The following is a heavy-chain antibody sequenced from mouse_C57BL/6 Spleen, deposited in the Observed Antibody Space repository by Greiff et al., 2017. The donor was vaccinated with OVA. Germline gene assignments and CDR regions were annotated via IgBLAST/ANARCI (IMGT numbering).Heavy chain of an antibody. Sequence: VQLQQPGTELVKPGASVKLSCKASGYTFTSYWMHWVKQRPGQGLEWIGNINPSNGGTNYNEKFKSKATLTVDKSSSTAYMQLSSLTSEDSAVYYCARPPYGSSPWYFDVWGTGTTVTVSS. J-gene: IGHJ1*03. V-gene: IGHV1-53*01. CDR1: GYTFTSYW. D-gene: IGHD1-1*01. CDR2: INPSNGGT. CDR3: ARPPYGSSPWYFDV.